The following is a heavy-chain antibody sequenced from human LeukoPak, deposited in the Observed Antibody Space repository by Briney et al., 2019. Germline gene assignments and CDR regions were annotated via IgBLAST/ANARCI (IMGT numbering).Heavy chain of an antibody. Sequence: GGSLRLSCAASGFTFSSYSMNWVRQAPGKGLEWVSYISSSSSTIYYADSVKGRFTISRDNAKNSLYLQTSNLRAEDTAVYFWARGGGLDVWGQGATVTVSS. D-gene: IGHD3-16*01. J-gene: IGHJ6*02. CDR1: GFTFSSYS. V-gene: IGHV3-48*04. CDR2: ISSSSSTI. CDR3: ARGGGLDV.